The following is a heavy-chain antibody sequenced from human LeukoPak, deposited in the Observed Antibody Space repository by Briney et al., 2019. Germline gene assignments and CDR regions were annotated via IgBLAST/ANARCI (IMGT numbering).Heavy chain of an antibody. D-gene: IGHD4-17*01. Sequence: PGGSLRLSCAASGFTFSSYWMHWVRQAQGKGLVWVSLINSDGSSTTYADSVKGRFTISRDNAKNTLYLQMNSLRAEDTAVYYCASRISDYGDYGEVFWGQGTLVTVSS. V-gene: IGHV3-74*01. CDR1: GFTFSSYW. CDR3: ASRISDYGDYGEVF. J-gene: IGHJ4*02. CDR2: INSDGSST.